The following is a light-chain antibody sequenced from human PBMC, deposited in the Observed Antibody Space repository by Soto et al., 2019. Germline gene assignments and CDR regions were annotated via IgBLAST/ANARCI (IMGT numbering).Light chain of an antibody. CDR3: QQSYSTPSIT. V-gene: IGKV1-39*01. CDR1: QGISSY. CDR2: AAS. J-gene: IGKJ5*01. Sequence: PLTPSPSSLSASVGDRVTITGRASQGISSYLAWYQQKPGKAHKLMIYAASTLQSGVPSRFSGSVSGTDFTLTISSLQPEDLATYYGQQSYSTPSITFGQWTKL.